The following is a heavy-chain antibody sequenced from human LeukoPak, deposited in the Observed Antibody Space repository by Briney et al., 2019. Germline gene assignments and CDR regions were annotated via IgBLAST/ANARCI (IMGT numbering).Heavy chain of an antibody. J-gene: IGHJ1*01. CDR2: ISSSSSYI. V-gene: IGHV3-21*01. CDR1: GLTFSSHW. CDR3: ARDEGYFQH. Sequence: GGSLRLSCAASGLTFSSHWMHWVRQAPGKGLEWVSSISSSSSYIYYADSVKGRFTISRDNAKNSLYLHMNSLRAEDTAVYYCARDEGYFQHWGQGALVTVSS.